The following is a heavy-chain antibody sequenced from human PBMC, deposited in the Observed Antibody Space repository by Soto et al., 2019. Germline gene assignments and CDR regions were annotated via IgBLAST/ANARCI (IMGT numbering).Heavy chain of an antibody. V-gene: IGHV3-74*03. CDR2: ISDDGKNT. D-gene: IGHD1-1*01. CDR1: GFNFRNYG. CDR3: TRGPRPSSIGTGAY. J-gene: IGHJ4*02. Sequence: VLLVESGGGVVQPGRSLRLSCEASGFNFRNYGMHWVRQVPGKAPVWVARISDDGKNTTYADSVKGRFTISRDNAKDTLYLQMSNLRPEDTAVYYCTRGPRPSSIGTGAYWGRGTQVTVSS.